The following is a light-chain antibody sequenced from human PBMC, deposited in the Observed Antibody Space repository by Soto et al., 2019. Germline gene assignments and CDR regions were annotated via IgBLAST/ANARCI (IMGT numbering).Light chain of an antibody. CDR1: ISDVGDYNR. Sequence: QSVLTQPPSLSGSPGQSITISCTGTISDVGDYNRVSWYQHHPGKAPKLMIFEVTNRPSGISDRFSGFKSGSTASLTISELQPDDEADYYCISFTPSTTTHWVYGGGTKVTVL. CDR2: EVT. J-gene: IGLJ3*02. CDR3: ISFTPSTTTHWV. V-gene: IGLV2-14*01.